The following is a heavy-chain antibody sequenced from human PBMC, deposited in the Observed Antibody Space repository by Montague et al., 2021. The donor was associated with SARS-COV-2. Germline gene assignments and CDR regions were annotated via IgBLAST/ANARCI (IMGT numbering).Heavy chain of an antibody. Sequence: CAISGDSVSSDSAAWNWVRQSPSRGLEWLGRTYYRSNWYNDYAVSVKSRITIKSDTSKNQISLQLNSVTPEDTAVCYRARDLRWCYGYGRDVLGQGTTVTVAS. CDR2: TYYRSNWYN. CDR1: GDSVSSDSAA. CDR3: ARDLRWCYGYGRDV. D-gene: IGHD2-8*01. V-gene: IGHV6-1*01. J-gene: IGHJ6*02.